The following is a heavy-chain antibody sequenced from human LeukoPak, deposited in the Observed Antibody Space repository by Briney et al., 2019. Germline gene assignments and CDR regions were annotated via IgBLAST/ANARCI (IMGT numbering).Heavy chain of an antibody. J-gene: IGHJ4*02. Sequence: SETLSLTCTVSGGSISSGGYYWSWIRQPPGKGLEWIGYIYHSGSTYYNPSLKSRVTISVDGSKNQLSLKLSSVTAADTAVYYCARNRVGATAFDYWGQGTLVTVSS. V-gene: IGHV4-30-2*01. CDR1: GGSISSGGYY. CDR3: ARNRVGATAFDY. D-gene: IGHD1-26*01. CDR2: IYHSGST.